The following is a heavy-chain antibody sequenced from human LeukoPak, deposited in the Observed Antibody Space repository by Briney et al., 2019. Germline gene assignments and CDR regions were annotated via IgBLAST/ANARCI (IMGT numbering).Heavy chain of an antibody. CDR1: GYTFTGYY. V-gene: IGHV1-2*02. Sequence: ASVKVSCKASGYTFTGYYMHWVRQAPGQGLAWMGWINPDSGGTRYAQKFQGRVTMTRDTSIRTAYMELSRLRSDDTAVYYCAKDLGSGSYQPSDYWGQGTLVTVSS. CDR2: INPDSGGT. D-gene: IGHD1-26*01. CDR3: AKDLGSGSYQPSDY. J-gene: IGHJ4*02.